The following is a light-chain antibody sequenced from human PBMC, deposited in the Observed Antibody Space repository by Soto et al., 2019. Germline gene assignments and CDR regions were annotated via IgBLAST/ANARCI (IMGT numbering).Light chain of an antibody. CDR2: GAS. J-gene: IGKJ1*01. CDR1: QSVSSSY. CDR3: QQYGSSPGWP. Sequence: EIVLTQSPGTLSLSPGERATLSCRASQSVSSSYLAWYQQKPGQAPRLLIYGASSRATGIPDRSSGSGSGTVFTLTISRLEPEDFAVYYCQQYGSSPGWPFGPGTKVEIK. V-gene: IGKV3-20*01.